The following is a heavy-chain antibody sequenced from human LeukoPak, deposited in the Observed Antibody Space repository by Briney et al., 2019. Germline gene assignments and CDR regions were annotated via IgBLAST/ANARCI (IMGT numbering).Heavy chain of an antibody. CDR2: ISYSGNT. J-gene: IGHJ4*02. D-gene: IGHD3-22*01. V-gene: IGHV4-59*01. Sequence: SETLSLTCTVSGGSISRYYWSWIRQPPGKGLEWIGYISYSGNTKYNPSLMSRVTISVDTSKNQFSLKRSSVTAADTAVYYCARLDYYHFDYWGQGTVVTVSS. CDR3: ARLDYYHFDY. CDR1: GGSISRYY.